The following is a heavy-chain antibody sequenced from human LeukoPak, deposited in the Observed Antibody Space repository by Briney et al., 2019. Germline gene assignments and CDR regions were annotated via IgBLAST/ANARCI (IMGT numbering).Heavy chain of an antibody. CDR3: ARGRLGYCSSTSCPRRPSSYFDY. D-gene: IGHD2-2*01. J-gene: IGHJ4*02. CDR2: VIPIFGTA. CDR1: GGTFSSYA. Sequence: SVKVSCKASGGTFSSYAISWVRQAPGQGLEWMGGVIPIFGTANYAQKFQGRVTITADESTSTAYMELSGLRSEDTAVYYCARGRLGYCSSTSCPRRPSSYFDYWGQGTLVTVSS. V-gene: IGHV1-69*01.